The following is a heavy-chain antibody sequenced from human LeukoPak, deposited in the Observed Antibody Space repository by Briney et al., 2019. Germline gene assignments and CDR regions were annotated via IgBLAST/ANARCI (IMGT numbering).Heavy chain of an antibody. J-gene: IGHJ4*02. CDR2: ISDTGSIT. D-gene: IGHD6-19*01. Sequence: PGGSLRLSCAASGFAFSSLAMGWVRQAPGKGLEWVSVISDTGSITYYADSVKGRFTISRDNSKNTLLLQMNSLRAEDTAVYYCAKDARRTSGWYFFDYWGQGTLVTVSS. V-gene: IGHV3-23*01. CDR1: GFAFSSLA. CDR3: AKDARRTSGWYFFDY.